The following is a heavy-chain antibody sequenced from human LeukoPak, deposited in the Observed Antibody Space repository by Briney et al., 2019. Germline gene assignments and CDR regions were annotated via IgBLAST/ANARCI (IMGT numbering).Heavy chain of an antibody. CDR3: ARVGGDYGMDV. CDR2: IYYRGST. Sequence: SETLSLTCTVSGGSISNYYWSWIRQPPGKGLEWIGYIYYRGSTNYNPSLKSRVTISVDTSKNQFSLKLSSVTAADTAVYYGARVGGDYGMDVWGQGTTVTVSS. D-gene: IGHD3-16*01. V-gene: IGHV4-59*01. CDR1: GGSISNYY. J-gene: IGHJ6*02.